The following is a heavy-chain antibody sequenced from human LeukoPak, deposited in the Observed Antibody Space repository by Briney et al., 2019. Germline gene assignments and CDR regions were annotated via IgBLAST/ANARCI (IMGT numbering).Heavy chain of an antibody. J-gene: IGHJ6*02. CDR3: ARDGIDYGDYVWPGGMDV. V-gene: IGHV1-69*13. D-gene: IGHD4-17*01. CDR1: GGTFSSYA. Sequence: SVKVSCKASGGTFSSYAISWVRQAPGQGLEWMGGIIPIFGTANYAQKFQGRVTITADESTSTAYMELSSLRAEDAAVYYCARDGIDYGDYVWPGGMDVWGQGTTVTVSS. CDR2: IIPIFGTA.